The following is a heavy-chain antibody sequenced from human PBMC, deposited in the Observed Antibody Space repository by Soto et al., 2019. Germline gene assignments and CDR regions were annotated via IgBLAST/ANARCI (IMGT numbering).Heavy chain of an antibody. D-gene: IGHD3-16*01. CDR1: GFAFSTYA. CDR2: ISPSGGTT. Sequence: EVQVLESGGGLVQPGGSLRLSCAASGFAFSTYAMTWVRQAPGKGLGWVSVISPSGGTTHYADSVKGRFSISRANSNNPLFLQKTRLSCEETAVYFCVKDLRRAFSLMGDLEQWGQGTVAAVPS. CDR3: VKDLRRAFSLMGDLEQ. J-gene: IGHJ4*02. V-gene: IGHV3-23*01.